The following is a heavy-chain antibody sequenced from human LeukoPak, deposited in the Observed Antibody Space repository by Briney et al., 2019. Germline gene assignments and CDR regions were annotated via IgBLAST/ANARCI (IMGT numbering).Heavy chain of an antibody. V-gene: IGHV4-61*02. CDR1: GGSISSGSYY. Sequence: PSQTLSLTCTVSGGSISSGSYYWSWIRQPAGKGLEWIGRIYTSGSTNYNPSLKSRVTISVDTSKNQFSLKLSSVTAADTAVYYCAREGIGGWGPVVWGKGTTVTVSS. CDR2: IYTSGST. D-gene: IGHD6-13*01. CDR3: AREGIGGWGPVV. J-gene: IGHJ6*04.